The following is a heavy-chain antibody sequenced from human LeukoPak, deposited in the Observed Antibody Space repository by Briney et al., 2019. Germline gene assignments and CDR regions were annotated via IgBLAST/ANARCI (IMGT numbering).Heavy chain of an antibody. J-gene: IGHJ6*02. CDR3: ARVGRIIPQYYYYGMDV. CDR2: ISAYNGNT. CDR1: GYTFTSYG. D-gene: IGHD2-15*01. V-gene: IGHV1-18*01. Sequence: ASVKVSCKASGYTFTSYGISWVRQAPGQGLEWMGWISAYNGNTNYAQKLQGRVTMTTDTSRSTAYMELRSLRSDDTAVYYCARVGRIIPQYYYYGMDVWGQGTTVTVSS.